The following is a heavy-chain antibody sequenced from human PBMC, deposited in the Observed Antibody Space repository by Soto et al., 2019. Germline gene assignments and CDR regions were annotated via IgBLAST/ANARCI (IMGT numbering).Heavy chain of an antibody. CDR1: GFSLSTSGVG. CDR3: AHRARIAAAGTTLYYYYGMDV. Sequence: SGPTLVNPTQTLTLTCTFSGFSLSTSGVGVGWIRQPPGKALEWLALIYWDDDKRYSPSLKSRLTITKDTSKNQVVLTMTNMDPVDTATYYCAHRARIAAAGTTLYYYYGMDVWGQGTTVTVS. CDR2: IYWDDDK. J-gene: IGHJ6*02. V-gene: IGHV2-5*02. D-gene: IGHD6-13*01.